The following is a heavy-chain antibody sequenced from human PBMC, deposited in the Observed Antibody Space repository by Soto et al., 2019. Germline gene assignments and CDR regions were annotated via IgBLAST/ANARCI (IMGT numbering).Heavy chain of an antibody. CDR2: INHSGST. Sequence: SXTLALTCGVYCGSFLGYYWSWIRQPPGKGLEWIGEINHSGSTNYNPSLKSRVTISVDTSKNQFSLKLSSVTAADTAVYYCAKNVLRFLQTRGWFDPWGQGTLVTVSS. V-gene: IGHV4-34*01. D-gene: IGHD3-3*01. CDR3: AKNVLRFLQTRGWFDP. J-gene: IGHJ5*02. CDR1: CGSFLGYY.